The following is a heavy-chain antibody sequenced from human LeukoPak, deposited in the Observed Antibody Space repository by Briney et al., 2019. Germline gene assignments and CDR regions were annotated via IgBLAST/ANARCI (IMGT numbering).Heavy chain of an antibody. CDR1: GYTFTGYY. CDR2: INPNSGGT. J-gene: IGHJ6*02. Sequence: GASVKVSCKASGYTFTGYYMHWVRQAPGQGLEWMGWINPNSGGTNYAQKFQGRVTMTRDTSISTAYMELSRLRSDDTAVYYCARTYYDFWSGYYYRGYYGMDVWGQGTTVTVSS. V-gene: IGHV1-2*02. D-gene: IGHD3-3*01. CDR3: ARTYYDFWSGYYYRGYYGMDV.